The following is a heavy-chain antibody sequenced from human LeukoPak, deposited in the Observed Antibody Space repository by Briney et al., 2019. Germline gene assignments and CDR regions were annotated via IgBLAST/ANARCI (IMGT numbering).Heavy chain of an antibody. D-gene: IGHD2-15*01. V-gene: IGHV1-2*02. CDR1: GYTFTGYY. CDR3: ASGGYCSGGNCYSDY. Sequence: RASVKVSCKASGYTFTGYYMHWVRQAPGQGLEWMGWINPNSGGTNYAQKFQGRVTMTSDTSISTAYMELSRLRSDDTAVYFCASGGYCSGGNCYSDYWGQGTLVTVSS. CDR2: INPNSGGT. J-gene: IGHJ4*02.